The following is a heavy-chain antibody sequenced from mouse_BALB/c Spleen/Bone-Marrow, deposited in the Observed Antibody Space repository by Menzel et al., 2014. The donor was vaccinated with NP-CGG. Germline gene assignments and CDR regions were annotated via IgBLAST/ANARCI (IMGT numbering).Heavy chain of an antibody. V-gene: IGHV1-61*01. D-gene: IGHD3-3*01. CDR1: GYSFTSYW. CDR3: TRYDLTTRAFAY. CDR2: IHPSDSES. J-gene: IGHJ3*01. Sequence: QVQLQQSGAELVRPGASVKLSCKASGYSFTSYWMNWVKQRPGQGLEWIGMIHPSDSESRLNQKFKDKATLTVDKSSSTAYMQLSSPTSEDSAVYYCTRYDLTTRAFAYWGQGTLVTVSA.